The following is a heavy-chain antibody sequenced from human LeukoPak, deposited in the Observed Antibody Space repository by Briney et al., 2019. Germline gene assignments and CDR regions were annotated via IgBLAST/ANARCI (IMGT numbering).Heavy chain of an antibody. J-gene: IGHJ4*02. CDR1: GYTFTSYG. D-gene: IGHD3-3*01. CDR2: ISAYNGNT. CDR3: ARVRITIFGVVQTTLDYYYGMDY. V-gene: IGHV1-18*01. Sequence: ASVKVSCKASGYTFTSYGISWVRQAPGQGLEWMGWISAYNGNTNYAQKLQGRVTMTTDTSTSTAYMELRSLRSDDTAVYYCARVRITIFGVVQTTLDYYYGMDYWGQGALVTVSS.